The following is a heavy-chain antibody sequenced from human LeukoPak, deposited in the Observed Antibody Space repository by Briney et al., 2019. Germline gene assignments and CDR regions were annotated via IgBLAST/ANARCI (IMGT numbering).Heavy chain of an antibody. J-gene: IGHJ4*02. CDR1: EYSVATYW. V-gene: IGHV5-51*01. CDR3: ASEYCSGGNCYFDY. D-gene: IGHD2-15*01. Sequence: KSGESLKISCKGSEYSVATYWIGWVRQMPGQGLEWMGIIFPGDSDTRYSPSFQGQVTISADKSISTAYLQWSSLKASDTAIYYCASEYCSGGNCYFDYWGQGTLVTVSS. CDR2: IFPGDSDT.